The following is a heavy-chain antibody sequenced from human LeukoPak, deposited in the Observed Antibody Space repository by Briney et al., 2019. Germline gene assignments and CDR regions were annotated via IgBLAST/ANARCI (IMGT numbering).Heavy chain of an antibody. CDR1: GYIFTSYY. CDR2: IETNTGNP. J-gene: IGHJ1*01. CDR3: ARDYTLTIGTTTYFQH. Sequence: ASVKVSCKASGYIFTSYYIHWVRQAPGQGLELMGWIETNTGNPTYAQGFTGRFVFSLDTSVSTAYLQISSLKAEDTAVYYCARDYTLTIGTTTYFQHWGQGTLVTVSS. V-gene: IGHV7-4-1*02. D-gene: IGHD1-1*01.